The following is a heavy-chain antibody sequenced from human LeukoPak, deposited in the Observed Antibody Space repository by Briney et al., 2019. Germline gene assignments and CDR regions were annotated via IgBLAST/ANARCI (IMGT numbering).Heavy chain of an antibody. D-gene: IGHD3-3*01. J-gene: IGHJ4*02. CDR3: ARGDFWSGYHDY. Sequence: SETLSLTCTVPGGSISSHYWSWIRQPAGKGLEWIGRIYTRGSPNYNPPLKSRVTLSVDTANNQYCPKLRSVTAADTAVYYCARGDFWSGYHDYWGQGTLVTVSS. CDR1: GGSISSHY. CDR2: IYTRGSP. V-gene: IGHV4-4*07.